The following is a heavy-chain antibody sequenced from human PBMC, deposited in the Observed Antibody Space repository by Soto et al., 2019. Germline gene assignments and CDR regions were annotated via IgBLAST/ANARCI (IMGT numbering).Heavy chain of an antibody. CDR1: GYNFNSYT. Sequence: QVQLVQSGAEVKKPGASVKVSCKASGYNFNSYTISWVRQAPGQGLEWMGRISAYNGNTNYAQKLQGRVTLTTDTSTSTAYMELRSLRSADTAVYPCARVVGALGHWFDPWGQGTLVTVSS. D-gene: IGHD1-26*01. CDR2: ISAYNGNT. CDR3: ARVVGALGHWFDP. V-gene: IGHV1-18*01. J-gene: IGHJ5*02.